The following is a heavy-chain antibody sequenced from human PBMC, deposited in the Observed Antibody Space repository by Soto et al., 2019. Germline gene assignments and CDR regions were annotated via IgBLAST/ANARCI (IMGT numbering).Heavy chain of an antibody. V-gene: IGHV4-39*01. CDR1: GGSISSSSYY. D-gene: IGHD1-26*01. CDR2: IYYSGST. CDR3: ARRYSGSYRVGRWGRDHGMDV. J-gene: IGHJ6*02. Sequence: QLQLQESGPGLVKPSETLSLTCTVSGGSISSSSYYWGWIRQPPGKGLEWIGSIYYSGSTYYNPSLKSRVTISVDTSKNQFSLKLSSVTAADTAVYYCARRYSGSYRVGRWGRDHGMDVWGQGTTVTVSS.